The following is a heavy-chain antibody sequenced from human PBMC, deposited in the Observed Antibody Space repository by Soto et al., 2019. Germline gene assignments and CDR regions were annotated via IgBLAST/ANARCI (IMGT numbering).Heavy chain of an antibody. CDR3: TRWDGNPRAHENNSDFDY. CDR1: GFTFGDYA. CDR2: IRSKAYGGTT. D-gene: IGHD1-20*01. Sequence: GGSLRLSCTASGFTFGDYAMSWFRQAPGKGLEWVGFIRSKAYGGTTEYAASVKGRFTISRDDSKSIAYLQMNSLKTENTAVYYCTRWDGNPRAHENNSDFDYWGQGTLVTVSS. V-gene: IGHV3-49*03. J-gene: IGHJ4*02.